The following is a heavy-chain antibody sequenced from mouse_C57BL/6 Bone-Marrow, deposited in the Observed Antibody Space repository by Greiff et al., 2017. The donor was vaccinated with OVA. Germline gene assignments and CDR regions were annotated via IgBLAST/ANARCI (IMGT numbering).Heavy chain of an antibody. V-gene: IGHV1-81*01. D-gene: IGHD2-4*01. CDR1: GYTFTSYG. CDR2: IYPRSGNT. Sequence: QVQLQQSGAELARPGASVKLSCKASGYTFTSYGISWVKQRTGQGLEWIGEIYPRSGNTYYNEKFKGKATLTADTSSSTAYMELRSLTSEDSAVYFCARGGINYWYFDVWGTGTTVTVSS. CDR3: ARGGINYWYFDV. J-gene: IGHJ1*03.